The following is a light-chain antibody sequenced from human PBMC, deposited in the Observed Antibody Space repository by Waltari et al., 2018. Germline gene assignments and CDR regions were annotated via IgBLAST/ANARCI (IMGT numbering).Light chain of an antibody. Sequence: QSALTQPRSVSGSPGQLVTIPCTGTSSDVGGYNYVSWYQQKPDKAPKPIIYDINKRPPVVPVRFSGSKSGNTASLTISVLQAEDEADYYCCSYVGSNIYWVFGGGTKLTVL. V-gene: IGLV2-11*01. CDR3: CSYVGSNIYWV. J-gene: IGLJ3*02. CDR1: SSDVGGYNY. CDR2: DIN.